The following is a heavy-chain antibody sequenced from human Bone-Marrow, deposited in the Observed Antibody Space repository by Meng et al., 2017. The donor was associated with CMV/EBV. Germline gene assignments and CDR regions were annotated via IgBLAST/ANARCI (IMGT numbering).Heavy chain of an antibody. D-gene: IGHD6-13*01. J-gene: IGHJ4*02. V-gene: IGHV3-23*01. CDR2: ITGSGGST. CDR3: AKAFSASWYREYYDD. CDR1: EFTFSNFA. Sequence: GESLKISCAASEFTFSNFAMSWVRQAPGRGLAWVSAITGSGGSTYYADSVKGRFTVSRDNSKNTLYLQMNRLRAKDTAVYYCAKAFSASWYREYYDDWGQGTLVTVSS.